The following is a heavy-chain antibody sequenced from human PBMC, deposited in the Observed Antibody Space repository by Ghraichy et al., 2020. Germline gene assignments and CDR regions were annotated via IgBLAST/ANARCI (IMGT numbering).Heavy chain of an antibody. CDR2: ISSSSSTI. CDR1: GFTFSSYS. J-gene: IGHJ3*02. V-gene: IGHV3-48*01. D-gene: IGHD2-21*01. CDR3: ARDKVVVIAISLGAFDI. Sequence: GGSLRLSCAASGFTFSSYSMNWVRQAPGKGLEWVSYISSSSSTIYYADSVKGRFTISRDNAKNSLYLQMNSLRAEDTAVYYCARDKVVVIAISLGAFDIWGQGTMVTVSS.